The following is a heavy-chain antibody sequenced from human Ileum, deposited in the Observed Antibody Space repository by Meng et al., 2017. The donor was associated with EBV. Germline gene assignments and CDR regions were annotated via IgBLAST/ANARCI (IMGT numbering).Heavy chain of an antibody. CDR1: GYTFTSYG. V-gene: IGHV1-18*01. J-gene: IGHJ1*01. CDR2: ISADSGNT. CDR3: ARPGYCSGGSCYLGHAEYFQY. Sequence: GQLGASGTEVKKPGAVVKVSCKASGYTFTSYGISRVRQAPGQGLEWMGWISADSGNTNYAQKLQGRVTMTTDTSTSTAYMELRSLRSDDTAVYYCARPGYCSGGSCYLGHAEYFQYWGQGTLVTVSS. D-gene: IGHD2-15*01.